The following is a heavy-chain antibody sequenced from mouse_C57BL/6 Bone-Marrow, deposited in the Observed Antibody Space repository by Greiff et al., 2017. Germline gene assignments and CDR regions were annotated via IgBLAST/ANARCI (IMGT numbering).Heavy chain of an antibody. CDR3: ARDYYGSSAWFAY. Sequence: VQLQQSGPELVKPGASVKISCKASGYAFSSSWMNWVKQRPGKGLEWIGRIYPGDGDTNYNGKFKGKATLTADKSSSTAYMQLSSLTSEDSAVYFCARDYYGSSAWFAYWGQGTLVTVS. J-gene: IGHJ3*01. CDR2: IYPGDGDT. V-gene: IGHV1-82*01. CDR1: GYAFSSSW. D-gene: IGHD1-1*01.